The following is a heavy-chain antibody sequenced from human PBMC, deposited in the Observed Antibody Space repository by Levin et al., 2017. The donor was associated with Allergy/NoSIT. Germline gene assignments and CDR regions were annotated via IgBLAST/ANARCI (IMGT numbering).Heavy chain of an antibody. Sequence: PGGSLRLSCAASGFTFNSYAMNWVRQAPGKGLEWVAAITGSGASSFYAQSVKGRFTVSRDESSNTLHLQMTSLRSDDTAVYYCAKDQGFTVTTTCDSWGQGVQVIVSS. CDR1: GFTFNSYA. J-gene: IGHJ4*02. D-gene: IGHD4-17*01. V-gene: IGHV3-23*01. CDR2: ITGSGASS. CDR3: AKDQGFTVTTTCDS.